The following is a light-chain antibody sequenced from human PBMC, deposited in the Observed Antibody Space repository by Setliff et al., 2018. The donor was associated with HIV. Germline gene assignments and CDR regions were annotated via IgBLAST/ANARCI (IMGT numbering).Light chain of an antibody. CDR1: SSDVGGYKY. Sequence: QSVLTQPRSVSGSPGQSVTISCTGTSSDVGGYKYVYWYQQHPGKAPKLMIYEVSNRPSGISNRFSGSKSGNTASLTISGLQAEDEADYYCSSYTSRNTLVFGTGTKVTVL. CDR2: EVS. V-gene: IGLV2-11*01. J-gene: IGLJ1*01. CDR3: SSYTSRNTLV.